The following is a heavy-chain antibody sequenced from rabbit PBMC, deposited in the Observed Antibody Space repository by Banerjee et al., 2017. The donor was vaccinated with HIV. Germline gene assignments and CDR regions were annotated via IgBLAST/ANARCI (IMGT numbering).Heavy chain of an antibody. V-gene: IGHV1S45*01. J-gene: IGHJ4*01. CDR3: ARDGSYFGDGYADL. Sequence: QEQLVESGGGLVQPEGSLTLTCTASGFSFSSSYWMCWVRQAPGKGLEWIGCIDGGSSGNTPYATWAKGRFTISKTSSTTVTLQMTSLTAADTATYFCARDGSYFGDGYADLWGQGTLVTVS. D-gene: IGHD6-1*01. CDR1: GFSFSSSYW. CDR2: IDGGSSGNT.